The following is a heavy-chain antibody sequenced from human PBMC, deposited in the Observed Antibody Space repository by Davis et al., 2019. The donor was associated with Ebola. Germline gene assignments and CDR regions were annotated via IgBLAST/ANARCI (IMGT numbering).Heavy chain of an antibody. J-gene: IGHJ6*02. Sequence: SVKVSCKVSGYTLTELSMHWVRQAPGQGLEWMGGIIPILGIANYAQKFQGRVTITADESTSTAYMELSSLRSEDTAVYYCARDKVAAAGGTHYYYYYGMDVWGQGTTVTVSS. CDR3: ARDKVAAAGGTHYYYYYGMDV. CDR2: IIPILGIA. CDR1: GYTLTELS. V-gene: IGHV1-69*10. D-gene: IGHD6-13*01.